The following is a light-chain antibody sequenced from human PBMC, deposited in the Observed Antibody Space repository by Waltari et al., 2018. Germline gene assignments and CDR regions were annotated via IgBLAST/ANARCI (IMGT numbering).Light chain of an antibody. V-gene: IGKV1-8*01. CDR3: QQYYSYPVT. J-gene: IGKJ1*01. CDR1: QGVGSY. Sequence: IRLTQSPSSMAAVTGDRVAITCRASQGVGSYLAWYQQKSGRAPKLLLYASSSLEAEVPSRFGGSGSGTDFTLTISCLQSEDFASYFCQQYYSYPVTFGQGTRV. CDR2: ASS.